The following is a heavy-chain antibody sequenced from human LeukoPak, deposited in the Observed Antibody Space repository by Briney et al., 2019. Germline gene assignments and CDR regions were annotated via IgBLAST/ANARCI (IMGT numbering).Heavy chain of an antibody. D-gene: IGHD5-12*01. V-gene: IGHV5-51*01. CDR3: ARQRGYSGYVQDFDY. J-gene: IGHJ4*02. Sequence: GGSLKISCKGSGYSFTSYWIGWVRQMPGKGLEWMGIIYPGDSDTRYSPSFQGQVTISADKSISTAYLQWSSLKASDTAMYYCARQRGYSGYVQDFDYWGQGTLVTVSS. CDR2: IYPGDSDT. CDR1: GYSFTSYW.